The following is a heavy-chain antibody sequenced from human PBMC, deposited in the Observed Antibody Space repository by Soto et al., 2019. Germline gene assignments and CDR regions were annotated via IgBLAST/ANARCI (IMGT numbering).Heavy chain of an antibody. V-gene: IGHV1-18*01. CDR3: ARDGNYDFWSGYWSQLCCYGMAV. CDR2: ISAYNGKT. Sequence: RSLQHSTKKCLEWRGLISAYNGKTNYAQKIQGRVTMTSDTSTSTAYMELRSLRSDDTAVYYCARDGNYDFWSGYWSQLCCYGMAVWRKGSTVTVSS. J-gene: IGHJ6*01. D-gene: IGHD3-3*01.